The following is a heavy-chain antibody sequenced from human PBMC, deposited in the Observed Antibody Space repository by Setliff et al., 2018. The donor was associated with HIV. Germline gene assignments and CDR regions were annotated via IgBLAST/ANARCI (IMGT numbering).Heavy chain of an antibody. CDR3: AKRLAGSNTWYHFDT. Sequence: GGSLRLSCAASGFTFDDYGMSWVRQAPGKGLEWVSGISGHTINVYYADSVKGRFTISRDNSKNTLYLQLNSLSAEDTAIYYCAKRLAGSNTWYHFDTWGQGTLVTVSS. V-gene: IGHV3-23*01. CDR2: ISGHTINV. CDR1: GFTFDDYG. J-gene: IGHJ4*02. D-gene: IGHD6-13*01.